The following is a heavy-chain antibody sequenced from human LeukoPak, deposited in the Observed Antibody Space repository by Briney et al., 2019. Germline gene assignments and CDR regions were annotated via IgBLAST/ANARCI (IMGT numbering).Heavy chain of an antibody. CDR1: GGSIRSSGYY. D-gene: IGHD3-16*02. CDR2: IYSSGST. CDR3: ARYIWGSYPTFEDY. J-gene: IGHJ4*02. Sequence: SETLSLTCTVSGGSIRSSGYYWGWIRQPPGKGLEWIGSIYSSGSTYYKPSLKRRATISAGTSKNQLSLRLTSVTAADTAIYYCARYIWGSYPTFEDYWGQGSLVTVSS. V-gene: IGHV4-39*01.